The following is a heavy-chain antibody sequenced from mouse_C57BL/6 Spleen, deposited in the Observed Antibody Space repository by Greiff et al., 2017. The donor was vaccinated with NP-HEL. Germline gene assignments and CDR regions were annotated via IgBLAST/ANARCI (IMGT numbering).Heavy chain of an antibody. CDR2: IDPNSGGT. CDR3: ARGLLITTVVATDYYAMDY. V-gene: IGHV1-72*01. CDR1: GYTFTSYW. J-gene: IGHJ4*01. Sequence: VQLQQPGAELVKPGASVKLSCKASGYTFTSYWMHWVKQRPGRGLEWIGRIDPNSGGTKYNEKFKSKATLTVDKPSSTAYMQLSSLTSEDSAVYYCARGLLITTVVATDYYAMDYWGQGTSVTVSS. D-gene: IGHD1-1*01.